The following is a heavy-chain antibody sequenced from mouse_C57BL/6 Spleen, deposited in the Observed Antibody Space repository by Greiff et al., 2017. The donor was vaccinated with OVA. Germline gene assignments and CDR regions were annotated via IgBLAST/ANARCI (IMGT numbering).Heavy chain of an antibody. J-gene: IGHJ4*01. CDR2: IYPGSGST. D-gene: IGHD1-2*01. CDR1: GYTFTSYW. V-gene: IGHV1-55*01. CDR3: ARTARSSYAMDY. Sequence: QVQLQQPGAELVKPGASVKMSCKASGYTFTSYWITWVKQRPGQGLEWIGDIYPGSGSTNYNDKFKSQATLTVDPSSSTAYMQLSSLTSEDSAVYYCARTARSSYAMDYWGQGTSVTVSS.